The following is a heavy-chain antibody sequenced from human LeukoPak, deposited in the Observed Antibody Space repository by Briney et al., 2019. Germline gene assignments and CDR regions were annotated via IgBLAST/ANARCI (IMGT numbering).Heavy chain of an antibody. J-gene: IGHJ6*03. V-gene: IGHV1-8*03. CDR2: MNPNSGNT. CDR1: GYTFTSYD. D-gene: IGHD1-26*01. CDR3: ARASGVYYYYYYMDV. Sequence: EASVKVSCKASGYTFTSYDINWVRQATGQGLEWMGWMNPNSGNTGYAQKFQGRITIIRNTSISTAYTELSSLRSEDTAVYYCARASGVYYYYYYMDVWGKGTTVTVSS.